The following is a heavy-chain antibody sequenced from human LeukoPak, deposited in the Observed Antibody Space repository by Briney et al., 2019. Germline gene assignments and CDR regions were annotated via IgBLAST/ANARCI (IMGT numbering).Heavy chain of an antibody. J-gene: IGHJ4*02. CDR1: GFTFDDYA. D-gene: IGHD4-17*01. CDR2: ISWDGDNT. CDR3: AKDRDLYGDYQFDY. Sequence: PGGSLRLSCAASGFTFDDYAMHWVRHAPGKGLEWVSLISWDGDNTYYADSVKGRFTISRDNSKNSLYLQMNSLRAEDTALYYCAKDRDLYGDYQFDYWGQGTLVTVSS. V-gene: IGHV3-43D*03.